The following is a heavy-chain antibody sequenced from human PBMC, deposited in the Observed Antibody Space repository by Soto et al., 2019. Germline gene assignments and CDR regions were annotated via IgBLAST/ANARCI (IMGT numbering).Heavy chain of an antibody. J-gene: IGHJ6*03. Sequence: ASVKVSCKASGYTFTSYGISWVRQAPGQGLEWMGWISAYNGNTNYAQKLQGRVTMTTDTSTSTAYMELRSLRSDDTAVYYCVRYTPTVTTSTYYHYMDVWGKGTTVTVSS. CDR2: ISAYNGNT. CDR1: GYTFTSYG. V-gene: IGHV1-18*01. D-gene: IGHD4-17*01. CDR3: VRYTPTVTTSTYYHYMDV.